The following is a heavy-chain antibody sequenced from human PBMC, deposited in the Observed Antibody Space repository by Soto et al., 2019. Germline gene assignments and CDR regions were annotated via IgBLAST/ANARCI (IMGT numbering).Heavy chain of an antibody. CDR3: TRLGGFYQALDS. Sequence: SETLSLTCAVYGGSFSGYYWSWIRQPPGKGLEWIGEINQNGSTNYNPSLKSRVTISVDTSKNQFSLKLDSVTAADTAVYYCTRLGGFYQALDSWGQGVLVTVSS. V-gene: IGHV4-34*01. CDR1: GGSFSGYY. CDR2: INQNGST. J-gene: IGHJ4*02. D-gene: IGHD3-22*01.